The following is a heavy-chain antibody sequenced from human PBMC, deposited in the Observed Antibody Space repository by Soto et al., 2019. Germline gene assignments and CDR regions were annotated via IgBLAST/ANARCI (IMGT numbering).Heavy chain of an antibody. V-gene: IGHV3-30-3*01. Sequence: GGSLRLSCAASGFTFSSYAMHWVRQAPGKGLEWVAVISYDGSNKYYADSVKGRFTISRDNSKNTLYLQMNSLRAEDTAVYYCARADRGYCSGGSCGAFDIWGQGTMVTVS. CDR1: GFTFSSYA. CDR2: ISYDGSNK. D-gene: IGHD2-15*01. J-gene: IGHJ3*02. CDR3: ARADRGYCSGGSCGAFDI.